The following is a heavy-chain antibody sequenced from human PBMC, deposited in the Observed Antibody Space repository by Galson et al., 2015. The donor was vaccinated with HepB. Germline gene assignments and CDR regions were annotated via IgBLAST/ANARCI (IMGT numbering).Heavy chain of an antibody. J-gene: IGHJ5*02. Sequence: SLRLSCAASGFTFRNYGFHWVRQAPGKGLEWVAAIWYDGSNKFYGESEKGRFTISRDNSENTLYLQMNRLRVEDTAVYYCARDNLYDPGGHSNWFNPWGQGTLVTVSS. CDR3: ARDNLYDPGGHSNWFNP. V-gene: IGHV3-33*01. CDR2: IWYDGSNK. D-gene: IGHD3-3*01. CDR1: GFTFRNYG.